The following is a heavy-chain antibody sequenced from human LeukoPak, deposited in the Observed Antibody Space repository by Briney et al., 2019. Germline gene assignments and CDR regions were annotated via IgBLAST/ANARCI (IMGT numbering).Heavy chain of an antibody. V-gene: IGHV3-7*01. CDR3: ARRGYYFDY. CDR1: AFSLSAYN. J-gene: IGHJ4*02. CDR2: IKQDGSEK. Sequence: GGSLRLSCAASAFSLSAYNMNWVRQAPGKGLEWVANIKQDGSEKYYVDSVKGRFTISRDNAKNSLYLQMNSLRAEDTAVYYCARRGYYFDYWGQGTLVTVSS.